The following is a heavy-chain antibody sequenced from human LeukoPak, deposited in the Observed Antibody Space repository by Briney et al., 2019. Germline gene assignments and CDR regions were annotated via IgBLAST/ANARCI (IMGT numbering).Heavy chain of an antibody. J-gene: IGHJ4*02. D-gene: IGHD2-21*01. Sequence: GESLKISCQGSGYSFTTYWIGWVRQMPGKGLEWMGIFFPGDSETIYSPSFQGQVTISADKSISTAYLQWSSLKASDTAMYYCARLAMRVWYYFDYWGQGTLVTVSS. CDR3: ARLAMRVWYYFDY. V-gene: IGHV5-51*01. CDR2: FFPGDSET. CDR1: GYSFTTYW.